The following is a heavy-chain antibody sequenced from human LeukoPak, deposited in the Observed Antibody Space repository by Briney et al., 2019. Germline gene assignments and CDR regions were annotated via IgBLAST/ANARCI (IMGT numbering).Heavy chain of an antibody. CDR3: ASPLLTTFGVVTDI. J-gene: IGHJ4*02. D-gene: IGHD3-3*01. CDR2: ISSSSSYI. V-gene: IGHV3-21*01. Sequence: GGSLRLSCAASGFTFSSYSMNWVRQAPGKGLEWVSSISSSSSYIYYADSVKGRFTISRDNAKNSLYLQMNSLRAEDTAVYYCASPLLTTFGVVTDIWGQGTLVTVSS. CDR1: GFTFSSYS.